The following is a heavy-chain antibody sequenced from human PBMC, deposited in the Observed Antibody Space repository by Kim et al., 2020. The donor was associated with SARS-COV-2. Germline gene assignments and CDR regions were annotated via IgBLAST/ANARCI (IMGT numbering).Heavy chain of an antibody. V-gene: IGHV4-61*02. CDR1: GGSISSGSYY. D-gene: IGHD3-22*01. J-gene: IGHJ4*02. CDR2: IYTSGST. CDR3: ARGGNYYDNSDSYDY. Sequence: SETLSLTCTVSGGSISSGSYYWSWIRQPAGKGLEWIGRIYTSGSTNYNPSLKSRVTISVDTSKNQFSLKLSSVTAADTAVYYCARGGNYYDNSDSYDYWGQGTLVTVSS.